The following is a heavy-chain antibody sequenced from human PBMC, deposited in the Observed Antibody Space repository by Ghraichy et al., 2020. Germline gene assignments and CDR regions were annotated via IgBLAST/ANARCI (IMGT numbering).Heavy chain of an antibody. CDR2: ISSNGGNA. CDR1: GFTFSSYA. Sequence: GESLNISCSASGFTFSSYAMHWVRQAPGKGLEFVSAISSNGGNAYYADSVKGRFTMSRDNSKNTLYLQMSSLRADDTAVYYCVKDATVVTAGVAFDIWGQGTMATVSS. J-gene: IGHJ3*02. V-gene: IGHV3-64D*09. D-gene: IGHD2-21*02. CDR3: VKDATVVTAGVAFDI.